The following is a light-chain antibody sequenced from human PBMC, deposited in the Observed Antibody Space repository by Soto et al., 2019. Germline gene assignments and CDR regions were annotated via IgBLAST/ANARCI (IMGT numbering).Light chain of an antibody. CDR1: QGISSY. J-gene: IGKJ1*01. CDR2: AAS. Sequence: DIQLTQSPSFLSASVGDRVTITCRASQGISSYLAWYQQKPGKAPKLLIYAASTLQSGVSSRFSGSGSGTDFTLTISSLQPEDFATYYCQQSYSTPRTFGQGTKVDIK. CDR3: QQSYSTPRT. V-gene: IGKV1-39*01.